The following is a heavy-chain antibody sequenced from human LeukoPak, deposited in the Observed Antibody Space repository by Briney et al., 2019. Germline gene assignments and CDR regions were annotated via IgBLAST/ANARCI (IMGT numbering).Heavy chain of an antibody. V-gene: IGHV1-18*01. CDR3: ARDLRLWFGELRFFDY. CDR2: ISAYNCST. CDR1: VYIFTSYG. J-gene: IGHJ4*02. Sequence: GASVKVSCKSSVYIFTSYGISWLRQAPGQGLEWMGWISAYNCSTNYAQKLQGRVTMTPDTSTSTDYMELRSLRSDDTAVYYCARDLRLWFGELRFFDYWGQGTLVTVSS. D-gene: IGHD3-10*01.